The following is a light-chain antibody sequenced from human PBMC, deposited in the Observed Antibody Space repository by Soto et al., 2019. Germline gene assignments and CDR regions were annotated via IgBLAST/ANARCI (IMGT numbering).Light chain of an antibody. CDR3: QVWDSTSDHWV. CDR1: SSDVGGNKF. CDR2: EVN. V-gene: IGLV2-8*01. J-gene: IGLJ3*02. Sequence: QSALTQPPSASGSPGQSVTISCTGTSSDVGGNKFVSWYQQHPGKAPRLIIYEVNRRPSGVPDRFSGSKSGNTASLTVSGLQDEDEADYYCQVWDSTSDHWVFGGGTKLTVL.